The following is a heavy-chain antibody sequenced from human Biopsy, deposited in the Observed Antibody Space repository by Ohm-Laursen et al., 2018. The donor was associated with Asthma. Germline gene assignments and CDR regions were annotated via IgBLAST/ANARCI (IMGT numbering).Heavy chain of an antibody. V-gene: IGHV3-30*18. Sequence: SLRLSCSASGFAFNNSSMTWVRQAPGKGLEWVAVISFDGSNKYYADFVKGRFTISRDNSKNTLFLQMNSLRAEDTAVYYCAKFRVAVAAVFHYWGQGTLVTVSS. CDR3: AKFRVAVAAVFHY. CDR1: GFAFNNSS. J-gene: IGHJ4*02. CDR2: ISFDGSNK. D-gene: IGHD6-19*01.